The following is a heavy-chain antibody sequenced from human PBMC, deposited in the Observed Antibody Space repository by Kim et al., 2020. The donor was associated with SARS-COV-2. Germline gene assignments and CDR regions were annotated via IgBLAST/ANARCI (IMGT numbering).Heavy chain of an antibody. CDR3: AAIGPGGAWFDP. CDR2: IHYSGTT. CDR1: GGSIRTGY. Sequence: SETLSLTCTVSGGSIRTGYCSWLRQSPGKGLEHIGYIHYSGTTNYNPSLKSRITLSVDASKNQFSLRLTSVTAADTAVYYCAAIGPGGAWFDPWGQGILV. D-gene: IGHD3-16*01. J-gene: IGHJ5*02. V-gene: IGHV4-59*08.